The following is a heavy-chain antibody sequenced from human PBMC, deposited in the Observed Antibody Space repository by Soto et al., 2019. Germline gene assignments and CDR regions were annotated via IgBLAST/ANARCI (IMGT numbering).Heavy chain of an antibody. CDR3: EWSAAARKYYYSIDV. D-gene: IGHD6-13*01. CDR1: GYIFTSYW. Sequence: PGESLTISCNGSGYIFTSYWIVWVRQMPGKGLEWMGISYPVDSDTRYIPSFQGQVTISADKSISTADLQWSSLKASDTAMYYCEWSAAARKYYYSIDVWGQGTPVTVSS. CDR2: SYPVDSDT. J-gene: IGHJ6*02. V-gene: IGHV5-51*01.